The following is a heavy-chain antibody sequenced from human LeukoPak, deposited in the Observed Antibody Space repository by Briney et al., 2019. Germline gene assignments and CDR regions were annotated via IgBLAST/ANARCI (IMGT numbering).Heavy chain of an antibody. J-gene: IGHJ6*03. Sequence: ATVKISCKASGGTFSSYAISWVRQAPGQGLEWMGGIIPIFGTANYAQKFQGRVTITADESTSTAYMELSRLRSDDTAVYYCARAAGLDSSSWYLNPYYYMDVWGKGTTVTISS. CDR2: IIPIFGTA. D-gene: IGHD6-13*01. CDR1: GGTFSSYA. CDR3: ARAAGLDSSSWYLNPYYYMDV. V-gene: IGHV1-69*13.